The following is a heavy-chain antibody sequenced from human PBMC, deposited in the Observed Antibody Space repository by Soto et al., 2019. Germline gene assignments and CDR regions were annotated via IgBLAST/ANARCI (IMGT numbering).Heavy chain of an antibody. CDR2: INAGNGNT. D-gene: IGHD6-13*01. Sequence: QVQLVQSGAEVKKPGASVKVSCKASGYTFTSYAMHWVRQAPGQRLEWMGWINAGNGNTKYSQKFQGRVTITRDTSASTAYMELSSLRSEDTAVYYCARDRMPLYSSSWITNWFDHWGQGTLVTVSS. CDR1: GYTFTSYA. CDR3: ARDRMPLYSSSWITNWFDH. V-gene: IGHV1-3*01. J-gene: IGHJ5*02.